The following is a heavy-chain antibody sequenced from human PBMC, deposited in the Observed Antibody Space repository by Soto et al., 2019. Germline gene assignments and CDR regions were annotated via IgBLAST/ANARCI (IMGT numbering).Heavy chain of an antibody. CDR1: GGSISSYY. V-gene: IGHV4-59*08. J-gene: IGHJ6*03. CDR2: IYYSGST. D-gene: IGHD3-3*01. CDR3: GRHYYDFWSGYLTHYYYYYMDV. Sequence: SETLSLTCTVSGGSISSYYWSWIRQPPGKGLEWIGYIYYSGSTNYNPSLKSRVTISVDTSKNQFSLKLSSVTAADTAVYYCGRHYYDFWSGYLTHYYYYYMDVWGKGTTVTVSS.